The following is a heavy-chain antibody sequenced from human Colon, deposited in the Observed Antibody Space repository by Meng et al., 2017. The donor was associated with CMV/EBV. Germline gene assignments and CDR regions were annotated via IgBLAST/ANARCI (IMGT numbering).Heavy chain of an antibody. D-gene: IGHD2-2*01. CDR3: ARGVVPAAIGAYYFDY. J-gene: IGHJ4*02. Sequence: SETLSLTCTVSGCSISSSSYYWGWIRQPPGKGLEWIGSIYYSGSTYYNPSLKSRVTISVDTSKNQFSLKLSSVTAAETAVYYCARGVVPAAIGAYYFDYWGQGTLVTVSS. CDR1: GCSISSSSYY. V-gene: IGHV4-39*07. CDR2: IYYSGST.